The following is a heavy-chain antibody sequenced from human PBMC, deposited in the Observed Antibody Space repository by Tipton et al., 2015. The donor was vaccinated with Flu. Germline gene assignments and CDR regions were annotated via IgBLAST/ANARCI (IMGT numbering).Heavy chain of an antibody. CDR3: ARSHFNGWSTAFDI. CDR2: IYPGDSEI. D-gene: IGHD6-19*01. CDR1: GYTFTDYW. Sequence: EVQLVQSGAEMKKPGESLRISCQGSGYTFTDYWIGWVRQMPGKGLEWMGIIYPGDSEIKYSPSFQGQVTISADKSINTAYLQWSSLLASDSAVYYCARSHFNGWSTAFDIWGQGTKVTVSS. V-gene: IGHV5-51*01. J-gene: IGHJ3*02.